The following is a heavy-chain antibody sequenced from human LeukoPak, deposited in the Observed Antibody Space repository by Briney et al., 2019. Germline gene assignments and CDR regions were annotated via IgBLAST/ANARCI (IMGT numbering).Heavy chain of an antibody. CDR2: INPSGGST. J-gene: IGHJ4*02. Sequence: ASVKVSCKASGYTFTSYYMHWVRQAPGQGLEWMGIINPSGGSTSYAQKFQGRVTMTRNTSISTAYMELSSLRSEDTAVYYCARGPAPRSLLRYFDWYGRGGGEAIYYFDYWGQGTLVTVSS. V-gene: IGHV1-46*01. CDR1: GYTFTSYY. CDR3: ARGPAPRSLLRYFDWYGRGGGEAIYYFDY. D-gene: IGHD3-9*01.